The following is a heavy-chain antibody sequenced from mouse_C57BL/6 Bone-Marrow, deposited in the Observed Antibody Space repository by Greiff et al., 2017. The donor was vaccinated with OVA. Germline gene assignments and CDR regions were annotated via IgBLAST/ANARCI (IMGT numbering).Heavy chain of an antibody. CDR2: IDPSDSYT. Sequence: QVQLKQPGAELVKPGASVKLSCKASGYTFTSYWMQWVKQRPGQGLEWIGEIDPSDSYTNYNQKFKGKATLTVDTSSSTAYMQLSSLTSEDSAVYYCARGTTVAWYYFDYWGQGTTLTVSS. CDR3: ARGTTVAWYYFDY. J-gene: IGHJ2*01. D-gene: IGHD1-1*01. CDR1: GYTFTSYW. V-gene: IGHV1-50*01.